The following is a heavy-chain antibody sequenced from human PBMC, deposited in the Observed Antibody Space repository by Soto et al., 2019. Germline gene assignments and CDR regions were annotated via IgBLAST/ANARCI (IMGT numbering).Heavy chain of an antibody. CDR1: GGSISSSSYY. CDR2: IYYSGST. V-gene: IGHV4-39*01. Sequence: QLQLQESGPGLVKPSETLSLTCTVSGGSISSSSYYWGWIRQPPGKGLEWIGSIYYSGSTYYNPSLKSRVTISVDTSKNQFSLKLSSVTAADTAVYYCVTRGFHDYGDYVVIDYWGQGTLVTVSS. CDR3: VTRGFHDYGDYVVIDY. D-gene: IGHD4-17*01. J-gene: IGHJ4*02.